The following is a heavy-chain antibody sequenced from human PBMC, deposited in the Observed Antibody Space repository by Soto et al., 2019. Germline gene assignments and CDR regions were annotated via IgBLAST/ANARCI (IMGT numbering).Heavy chain of an antibody. J-gene: IGHJ6*02. CDR1: GYTLTELS. D-gene: IGHD4-17*01. V-gene: IGHV1-24*01. CDR2: FDPEDGET. CDR3: AGKTTVVTSVYYYGMDV. Sequence: ASVKVSCKVSGYTLTELSVHWVRQAPGKGLEWMGGFDPEDGETIYAQKFQGRVTMTEDTSTDTAYMELSSLRSEDTAVYYCAGKTTVVTSVYYYGMDVWGQGTTVTVSS.